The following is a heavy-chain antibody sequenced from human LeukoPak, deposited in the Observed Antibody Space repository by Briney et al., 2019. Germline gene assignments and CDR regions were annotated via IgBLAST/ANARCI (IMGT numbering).Heavy chain of an antibody. V-gene: IGHV3-11*06. Sequence: PGGSLRLSCAASGFTFSDYYMSWIRQAPGKGLEWVSYISSDSTYTNYADSVKGRFTISRDNAKSSLYLQMNNLRAEDTAVYYCARVSSSSTNWFDSWGQGTLVTVSS. CDR2: ISSDSTYT. D-gene: IGHD6-19*01. J-gene: IGHJ5*01. CDR1: GFTFSDYY. CDR3: ARVSSSSTNWFDS.